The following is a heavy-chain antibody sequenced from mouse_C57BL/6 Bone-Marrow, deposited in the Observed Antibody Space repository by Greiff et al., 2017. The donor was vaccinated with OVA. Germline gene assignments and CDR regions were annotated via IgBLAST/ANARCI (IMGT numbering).Heavy chain of an antibody. CDR1: GFTFSDYG. V-gene: IGHV5-15*01. CDR2: ISNLAYSI. D-gene: IGHD1-1*01. Sequence: EVMLVESGGGLVQPGGSLKLSCAASGFTFSDYGMAWVRQAPRKGPEWVAFISNLAYSIYYADTVTGRFTISRENAKNTLYLEMSSLRSEDTAMYYCARLYYGSSYRYFDVWGTGTTVTVSS. J-gene: IGHJ1*03. CDR3: ARLYYGSSYRYFDV.